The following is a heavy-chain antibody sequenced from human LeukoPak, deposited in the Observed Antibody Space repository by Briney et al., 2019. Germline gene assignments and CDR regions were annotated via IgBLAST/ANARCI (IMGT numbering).Heavy chain of an antibody. CDR3: ARVDWDYGSGSQIDY. CDR2: MYHSGSA. D-gene: IGHD3-10*01. V-gene: IGHV4-59*12. J-gene: IGHJ4*02. CDR1: GVSISSYY. Sequence: SETLSLTCTVSGVSISSYYWSWIRQPPGKGLEWIGYMYHSGSANYNPSLKSRVTISVDTSKNQFSLKLSSVTAADTAVYYCARVDWDYGSGSQIDYWGQGTLVTVSS.